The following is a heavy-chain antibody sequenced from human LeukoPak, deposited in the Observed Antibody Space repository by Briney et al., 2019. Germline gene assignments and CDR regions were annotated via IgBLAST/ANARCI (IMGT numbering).Heavy chain of an antibody. CDR3: ARGDDFSGDY. V-gene: IGHV3-7*04. Sequence: GGSLRLSCAASGFTFSNYRMSWVRQAPGRGLEWVANIHPEGNEKYHVDSVKGRFTISRDNTKNSLFLQMHGLRVEDTAVYYCARGDDFSGDYWGQGTLVTVSS. D-gene: IGHD2-21*02. CDR1: GFTFSNYR. CDR2: IHPEGNEK. J-gene: IGHJ4*02.